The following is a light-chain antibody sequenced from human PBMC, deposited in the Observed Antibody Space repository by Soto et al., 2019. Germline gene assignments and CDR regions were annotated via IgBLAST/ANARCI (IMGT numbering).Light chain of an antibody. Sequence: EMVMTQSPVTLSVSPGERATLSCRASQSVSDNLAWYQQKPGQAPRLLFYGASTRATDIPVRFSGSGSGTEFTLTISSLQSEDFAVYYCQQYNNWPLTFG. CDR3: QQYNNWPLT. CDR1: QSVSDN. CDR2: GAS. V-gene: IGKV3D-15*01. J-gene: IGKJ4*01.